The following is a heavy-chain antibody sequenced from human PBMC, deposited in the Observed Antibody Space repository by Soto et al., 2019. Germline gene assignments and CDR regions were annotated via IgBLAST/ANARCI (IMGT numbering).Heavy chain of an antibody. J-gene: IGHJ3*02. V-gene: IGHV3-23*01. Sequence: GGSLRLSCAASGFTFSSYAMSWVRQAPGKGLEWVSAISGSGGSTYYADSVKGRFTISRDNSKNTLYLQMNSLRAEDTAVYYCAKDRHVVGATIDAFDIWGQGTMVTVSS. D-gene: IGHD1-26*01. CDR1: GFTFSSYA. CDR2: ISGSGGST. CDR3: AKDRHVVGATIDAFDI.